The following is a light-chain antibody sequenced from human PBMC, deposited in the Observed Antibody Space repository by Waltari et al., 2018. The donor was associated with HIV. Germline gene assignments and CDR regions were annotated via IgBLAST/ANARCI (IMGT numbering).Light chain of an antibody. CDR2: EVS. V-gene: IGLV2-8*01. Sequence: QSALTQPPSASGSPGQSVTISCTGSSSDIGGYRFVSWYQQHPGNAPKLMIYEVSKRPSGLPDRFSGSKSGNTASLTVSGLQAEDEADYFCSSYAANNDILFGGGTKLTVL. J-gene: IGLJ3*02. CDR3: SSYAANNDIL. CDR1: SSDIGGYRF.